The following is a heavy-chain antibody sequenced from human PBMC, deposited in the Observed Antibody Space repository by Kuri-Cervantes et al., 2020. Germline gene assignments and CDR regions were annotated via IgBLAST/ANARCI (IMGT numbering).Heavy chain of an antibody. Sequence: SVKVSCKASGGTFSSYTISWVRQAPGQGLEWMGRIIPILGIAIYAQKFQGRVTITADKSTSTAYMELSSLRSEDTAVYYCARGVTTAVYYYYGMDVWGQGTTVTVSS. D-gene: IGHD4-11*01. J-gene: IGHJ6*02. CDR3: ARGVTTAVYYYYGMDV. CDR2: IIPILGIA. CDR1: GGTFSSYT. V-gene: IGHV1-69*02.